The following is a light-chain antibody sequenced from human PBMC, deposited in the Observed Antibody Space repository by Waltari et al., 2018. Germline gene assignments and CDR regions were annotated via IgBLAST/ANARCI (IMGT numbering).Light chain of an antibody. V-gene: IGKV3-15*01. CDR3: QQYHHWST. CDR1: QSIMTN. Sequence: EIVMTQSPATLSLSPGERGTLSCWASQSIMTNVAWYQQKPGQAPRRLIYDASTRATDTPARFSGSGSGTDFTLTISSLQSEDFAVYYCQQYHHWSTFGGGTKVEI. J-gene: IGKJ4*01. CDR2: DAS.